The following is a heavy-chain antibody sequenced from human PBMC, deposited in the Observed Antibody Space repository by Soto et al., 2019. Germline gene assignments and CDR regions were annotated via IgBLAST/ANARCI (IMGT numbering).Heavy chain of an antibody. Sequence: SETLSLTCTVSGGSISSGGYYWSWIRQHPGKGLEWIGYIYYSGSTYYNPSLKSRVTISVDTSKNQFSLKLSSVTAADTAVYYCARLGSSSWYVNWFDPWGQGTLVTVSS. V-gene: IGHV4-31*03. D-gene: IGHD6-13*01. J-gene: IGHJ5*02. CDR3: ARLGSSSWYVNWFDP. CDR1: GGSISSGGYY. CDR2: IYYSGST.